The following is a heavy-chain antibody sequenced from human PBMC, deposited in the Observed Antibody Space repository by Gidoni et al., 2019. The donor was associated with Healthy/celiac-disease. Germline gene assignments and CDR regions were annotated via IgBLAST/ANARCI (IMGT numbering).Heavy chain of an antibody. J-gene: IGHJ3*02. Sequence: EVQLVASGGGLVQPGGSLRLYCAASGFTFSSYKMNWVRQAPGKGLEWVSHITTSGSTIDYADSVKGRFTISRDNAKNSLYLQMNSLRAEDTAVYYCARDPYYGDYAFDIWGQGTMVTVSS. V-gene: IGHV3-48*03. D-gene: IGHD4-17*01. CDR1: GFTFSSYK. CDR2: ITTSGSTI. CDR3: ARDPYYGDYAFDI.